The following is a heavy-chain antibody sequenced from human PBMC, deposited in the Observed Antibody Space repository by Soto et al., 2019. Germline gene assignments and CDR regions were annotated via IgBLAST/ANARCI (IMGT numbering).Heavy chain of an antibody. J-gene: IGHJ5*02. D-gene: IGHD5-18*01. V-gene: IGHV4-61*01. CDR2: IYYSGST. CDR1: GGSVSSSIYY. CDR3: ARDVDTAMVGENWFDP. Sequence: TSETLSLTCTVSGGSVSSSIYYWGWIRQPPGKGLEWIGYIYYSGSTNYNPSLKSRVTISVDTSKNQFSLKLSSVTAADTAVYYCARDVDTAMVGENWFDPWGQGTLVTVSS.